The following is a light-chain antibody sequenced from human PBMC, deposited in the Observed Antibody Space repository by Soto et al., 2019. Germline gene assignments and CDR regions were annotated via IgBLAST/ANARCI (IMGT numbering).Light chain of an antibody. CDR3: QQYGSSLFT. Sequence: EIVLTQSPGTLSLSPGERATLSCRASQSVSSSYLAWYQQKPGQAPRLLIYGASSRATGIPDRFSGSGSGTAFTRTIRRLEPEDFAVYYCQQYGSSLFTFGPGTKVDIK. V-gene: IGKV3-20*01. CDR1: QSVSSSY. CDR2: GAS. J-gene: IGKJ3*01.